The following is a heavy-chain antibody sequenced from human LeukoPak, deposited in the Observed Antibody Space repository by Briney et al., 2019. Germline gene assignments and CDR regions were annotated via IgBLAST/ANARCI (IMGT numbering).Heavy chain of an antibody. J-gene: IGHJ6*02. CDR3: AGFSVFGADTSPRYNSGMDV. CDR1: GYNLRSHG. Sequence: ASVKVSCKASGYNLRSHGITWVRQARGQGLEWMGWIRGYNGDIKEAQKFQGRLTMTTETSTSTAYMELRSLRSDDTAVYYCAGFSVFGADTSPRYNSGMDVWGQGTTVIVSS. D-gene: IGHD3-16*01. CDR2: IRGYNGDI. V-gene: IGHV1-18*01.